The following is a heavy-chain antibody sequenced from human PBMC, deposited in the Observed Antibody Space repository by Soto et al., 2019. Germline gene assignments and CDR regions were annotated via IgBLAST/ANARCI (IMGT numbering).Heavy chain of an antibody. V-gene: IGHV3-23*01. D-gene: IGHD6-13*01. CDR3: AKSRSSSWYYYYGMDV. J-gene: IGHJ6*02. CDR2: ISGSGGST. CDR1: GFTFSSYG. Sequence: PGGSLRLSCAASGFTFSSYGMHWVRQAPGKGLEWVSAISGSGGSTYYADSVKGRFTISRDNSKNTLYLQMNSLRAEDTAVYYCAKSRSSSWYYYYGMDVWGQGTTVTVSS.